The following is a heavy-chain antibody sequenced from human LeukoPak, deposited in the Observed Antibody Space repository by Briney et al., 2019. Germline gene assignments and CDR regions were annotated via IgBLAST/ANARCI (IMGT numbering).Heavy chain of an antibody. CDR1: GFSLTTRGMR. CDR2: IDWDDDK. D-gene: IGHD1-26*01. J-gene: IGHJ4*02. Sequence: SAPTLVNPTQTLTLTCTFSGFSLTTRGMRVGWIRQPPGQDMTWLARIDWDDDKFYSTSLKTRLTISKDTSNNQVVLTMTNLDPVDTATYYCTRIESGTYFDFWGQGTLVTVSS. V-gene: IGHV2-70*04. CDR3: TRIESGTYFDF.